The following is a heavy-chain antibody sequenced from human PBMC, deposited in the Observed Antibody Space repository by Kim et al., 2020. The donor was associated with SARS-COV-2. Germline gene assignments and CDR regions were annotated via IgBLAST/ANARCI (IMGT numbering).Heavy chain of an antibody. V-gene: IGHV1-69*01. D-gene: IGHD5-12*01. Sequence: AQKFKGRVTITADESTRTAYMELSSLRSEDTAVYYCARGGVATDEGGFDYWGQGTLVTVSS. J-gene: IGHJ4*02. CDR3: ARGGVATDEGGFDY.